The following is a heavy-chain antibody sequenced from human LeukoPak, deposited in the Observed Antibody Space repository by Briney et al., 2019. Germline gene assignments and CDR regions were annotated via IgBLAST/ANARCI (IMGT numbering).Heavy chain of an antibody. D-gene: IGHD4-17*01. CDR2: IWYDGSNK. Sequence: PGGSLRLSCAASGFTFSSYGMHWVRQAPGKGLEWVAVIWYDGSNKYYADSVKGRFTISRDNSKNTLYLQMNSLRAGDTAVYYCARGGGYYGDYGYFDLWGRGTLVTVSS. V-gene: IGHV3-33*01. CDR1: GFTFSSYG. CDR3: ARGGGYYGDYGYFDL. J-gene: IGHJ2*01.